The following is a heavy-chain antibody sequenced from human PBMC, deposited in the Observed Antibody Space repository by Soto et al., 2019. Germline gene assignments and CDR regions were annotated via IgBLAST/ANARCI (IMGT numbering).Heavy chain of an antibody. CDR2: IYWDDDR. CDR1: GFSLSTSGVA. CDR3: THMRSYYGSGRHAFDI. V-gene: IGHV2-5*02. Sequence: QITLKESGPTLVKPTQTLTLTCTFSGFSLSTSGVAVGWIRQPPGKALEWLALIYWDDDRRYSSFLKSRLTITKDPSKNQVVLTMTNMDPVDTAIYYCTHMRSYYGSGRHAFDIWGQGTMVTVSS. D-gene: IGHD3-10*01. J-gene: IGHJ3*02.